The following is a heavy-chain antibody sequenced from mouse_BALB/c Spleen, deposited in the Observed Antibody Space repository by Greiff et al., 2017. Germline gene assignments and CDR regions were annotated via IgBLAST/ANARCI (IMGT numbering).Heavy chain of an antibody. D-gene: IGHD2-4*01. CDR1: GYTFTSYY. CDR2: INPSNGGT. Sequence: QVQLQQSGAELVKPGASVKLSCKASGYTFTSYYMYWVKQRPGQGLEWIGEINPSNGGTNFNEKFKSKATLTVDKSSSTAYMQLSSLTSEDSAVYYCTRCDYDGGDYWGQGTSVTVSS. J-gene: IGHJ4*01. V-gene: IGHV1S81*02. CDR3: TRCDYDGGDY.